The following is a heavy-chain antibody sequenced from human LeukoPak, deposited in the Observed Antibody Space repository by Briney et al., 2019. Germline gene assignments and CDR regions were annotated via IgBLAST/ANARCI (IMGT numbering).Heavy chain of an antibody. Sequence: SVKVSCKASGGTFSSYAISWVRQAPGQGLEWMGRIIPILGIANYAQKFQGRVTITADKSTSTAYMELSSLRAEDTAVYYCARPNYDFWSGPTYYFDYWGQGTLVTVSS. CDR3: ARPNYDFWSGPTYYFDY. D-gene: IGHD3-3*01. V-gene: IGHV1-69*04. CDR1: GGTFSSYA. J-gene: IGHJ4*02. CDR2: IIPILGIA.